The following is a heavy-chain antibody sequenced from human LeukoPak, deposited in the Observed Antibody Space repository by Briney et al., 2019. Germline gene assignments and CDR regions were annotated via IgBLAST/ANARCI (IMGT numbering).Heavy chain of an antibody. CDR2: INSDGSST. Sequence: PGGSLRLSCAASGFTFSSYWVHWVRQAPGKGLVWVSRINSDGSSTSYADSVKGRFTIPRDNAKNTLYLQMNSLRAEDTAVYYCAKGITMVRGVMLAVGYGMDVWGKGTTVTVSS. J-gene: IGHJ6*04. CDR3: AKGITMVRGVMLAVGYGMDV. CDR1: GFTFSSYW. D-gene: IGHD3-10*01. V-gene: IGHV3-74*01.